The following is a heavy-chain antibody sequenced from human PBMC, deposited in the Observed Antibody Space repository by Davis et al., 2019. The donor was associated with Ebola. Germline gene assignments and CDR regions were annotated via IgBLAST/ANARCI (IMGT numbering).Heavy chain of an antibody. CDR1: GFTFYRYE. J-gene: IGHJ4*02. CDR2: ISVSATST. V-gene: IGHV3-48*03. CDR3: ARDAFSLSRYDTEDH. D-gene: IGHD3-9*01. Sequence: GGSLRLSCAASGFTFYRYEMNRVRQATGTGLEWVSSISVSATSTFYAPSVNGRFTISRYNDRDSLYLQMDSLRVEDTAIYYCARDAFSLSRYDTEDHWGQGTLVTVSS.